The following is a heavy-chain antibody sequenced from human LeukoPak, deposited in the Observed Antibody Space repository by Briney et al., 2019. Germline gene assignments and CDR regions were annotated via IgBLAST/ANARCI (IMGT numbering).Heavy chain of an antibody. D-gene: IGHD1-7*01. CDR3: AKDGSSFFPNYWDY. V-gene: IGHV3-30*18. Sequence: PGRSLRLSCAASGFTFSSYGMHWVRQAPGKGLEWVAVISYDGSNKYYADSVKGRFTISRDNSKNTLYLQMNSLRAEDTAVYYCAKDGSSFFPNYWDYWGQGTLVTVSS. CDR1: GFTFSSYG. J-gene: IGHJ4*02. CDR2: ISYDGSNK.